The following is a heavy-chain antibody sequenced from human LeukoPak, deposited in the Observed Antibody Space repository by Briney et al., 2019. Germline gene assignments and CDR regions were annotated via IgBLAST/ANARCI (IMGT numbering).Heavy chain of an antibody. CDR2: INPSGGST. J-gene: IGHJ4*02. D-gene: IGHD3-3*01. V-gene: IGHV1-46*01. CDR3: ARARPSDDFWSGPSGGDYFDY. Sequence: ASVKVSCKASGYIFTGYYIHWVRQAPGQGLEWMGIINPSGGSTSYAQKFQGRVTMTRDMSTSTVYMELSSLRSEDTAVYYCARARPSDDFWSGPSGGDYFDYWGQGTLVTVSS. CDR1: GYIFTGYY.